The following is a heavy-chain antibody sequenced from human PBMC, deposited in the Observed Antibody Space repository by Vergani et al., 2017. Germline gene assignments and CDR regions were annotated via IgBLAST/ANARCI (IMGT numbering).Heavy chain of an antibody. CDR1: GGTFSSYT. CDR2: VDPEDGET. V-gene: IGHV1-69-2*01. D-gene: IGHD4-17*01. J-gene: IGHJ6*02. Sequence: VQLVQSGAEVKKPGSSVKVSCKAFGGTFSSYTISWVRQAPGQGLEWMGLVDPEDGETIYAEKFKGRVTIAADTSTDTAHLELSSLRSEDTAVYYCATPQTVTTGGMEVWGQGTTVSVSS. CDR3: ATPQTVTTGGMEV.